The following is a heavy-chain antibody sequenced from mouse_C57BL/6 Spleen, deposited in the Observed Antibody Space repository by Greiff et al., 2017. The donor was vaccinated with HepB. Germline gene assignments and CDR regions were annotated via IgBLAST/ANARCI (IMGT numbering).Heavy chain of an antibody. CDR1: GYTFTDYE. CDR3: TRDGGMDD. J-gene: IGHJ4*01. CDR2: IDPETGGT. V-gene: IGHV1-15*01. Sequence: QVQLKESGAELVRPGASVTLSCKASGYTFTDYEMHWVKQTPVHGLEWIGAIDPETGGTAYNQKFQGKAILTADKSSSTAYMELRSLTSEDAAVYYCTRDGGMDDWGQGTSVTVSS.